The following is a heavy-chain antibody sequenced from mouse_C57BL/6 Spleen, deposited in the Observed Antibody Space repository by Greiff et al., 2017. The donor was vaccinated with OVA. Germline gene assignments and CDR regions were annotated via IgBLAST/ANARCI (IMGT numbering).Heavy chain of an antibody. CDR2: ISSGSSTI. CDR1: GFTFSDYG. CDR3: ARPYYSNEFAY. Sequence: EVKLVESGGGLVKPGGSLKLSCAASGFTFSDYGMHWVRQAPEKGLEWVAYISSGSSTIYYADTVKGRFTISRDNAKNTLFLQMTSLRSEDTAMYYCARPYYSNEFAYWGQGTLVTVSA. D-gene: IGHD2-5*01. J-gene: IGHJ3*01. V-gene: IGHV5-17*01.